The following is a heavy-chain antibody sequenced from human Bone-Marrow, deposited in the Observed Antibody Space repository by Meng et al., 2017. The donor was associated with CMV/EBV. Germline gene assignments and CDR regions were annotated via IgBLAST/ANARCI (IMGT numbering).Heavy chain of an antibody. CDR3: ARMPDVGLHQLWYNYAFDF. Sequence: SVKVSCKASGGTFSSYTISWVRQAPGQGLEWMGRIIPTLGISNYAQKFQGRVTITANKSTSTASMELRSLRSDDTAVYYCARMPDVGLHQLWYNYAFDFWGQGTMVTVSS. CDR2: IIPTLGIS. CDR1: GGTFSSYT. D-gene: IGHD5-18*01. V-gene: IGHV1-69*02. J-gene: IGHJ3*01.